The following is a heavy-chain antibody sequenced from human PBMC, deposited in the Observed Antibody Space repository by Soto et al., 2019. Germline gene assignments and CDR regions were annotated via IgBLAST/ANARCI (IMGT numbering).Heavy chain of an antibody. Sequence: QVQLVQSGAEVKKPGSSVKVSCKASGGTFSSYAISWVRQAPGQGLEWMGGIIPIFGTADYAQKCQGRVTITADDFTSPAYMELSSLRSEDTAVYYCARHLGGNHYCYGMDVWGQGTTVTVSS. V-gene: IGHV1-69*12. CDR1: GGTFSSYA. D-gene: IGHD3-16*01. CDR2: IIPIFGTA. J-gene: IGHJ6*02. CDR3: ARHLGGNHYCYGMDV.